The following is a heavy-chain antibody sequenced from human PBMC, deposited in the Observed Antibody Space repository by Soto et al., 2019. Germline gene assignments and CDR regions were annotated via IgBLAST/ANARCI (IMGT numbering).Heavy chain of an antibody. CDR3: AKGLGYYDSSYLDY. D-gene: IGHD3-22*01. V-gene: IGHV3-23*01. CDR1: GFTFSSYA. J-gene: IGHJ4*02. Sequence: PGGSLRLSCAASGFTFSSYAMSWVRQAPGKGLEWVSAISGSGGSTYYADSVKGRFTISRDNSKNTLYLQMNSLRAEDTAVYYCAKGLGYYDSSYLDYRGQGTLVTVSS. CDR2: ISGSGGST.